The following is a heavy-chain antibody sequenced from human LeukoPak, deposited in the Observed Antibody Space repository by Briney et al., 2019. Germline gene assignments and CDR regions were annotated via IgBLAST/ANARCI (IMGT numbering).Heavy chain of an antibody. CDR1: GFTFSNYA. CDR3: AKGLQGYSSSWFDP. CDR2: ISGSGGST. D-gene: IGHD4-11*01. J-gene: IGHJ5*02. Sequence: GGSLRLSCAASGFTFSNYAMSWVGQAPGKGLEWVSGISGSGGSTYYADSVKGRFTMSRDNSKNTLYLQMNSLRAEDTAVYYCAKGLQGYSSSWFDPWGQGTLVTVSS. V-gene: IGHV3-23*01.